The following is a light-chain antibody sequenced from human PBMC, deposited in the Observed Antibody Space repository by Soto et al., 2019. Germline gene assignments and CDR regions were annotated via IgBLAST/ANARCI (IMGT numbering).Light chain of an antibody. CDR2: DAS. CDR3: QHYSLYSPWT. CDR1: QNVTTS. J-gene: IGKJ1*01. Sequence: DIQLTQSPSTLSASVVDSVTITCRASQNVTTSMAWYQHKPGRAPKLLIYDASTVQSGVPSRFSGSGSGTEFTLTISSLQPDDSATYYCQHYSLYSPWTFGQGTKVDIK. V-gene: IGKV1-5*01.